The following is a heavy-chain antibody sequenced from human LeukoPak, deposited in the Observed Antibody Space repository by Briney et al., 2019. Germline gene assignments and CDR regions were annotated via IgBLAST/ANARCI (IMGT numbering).Heavy chain of an antibody. Sequence: GESLKISCKGSGYSFTSYWITWVRQMPGKGLEWMGRIDPSDSYTNYSPSFQGHVTISADKSISTAYLQWSSLKASDTAMYYCARQAARSSWYSHWGQGTLVTVSS. CDR2: IDPSDSYT. J-gene: IGHJ4*02. V-gene: IGHV5-10-1*01. CDR1: GYSFTSYW. D-gene: IGHD6-13*01. CDR3: ARQAARSSWYSH.